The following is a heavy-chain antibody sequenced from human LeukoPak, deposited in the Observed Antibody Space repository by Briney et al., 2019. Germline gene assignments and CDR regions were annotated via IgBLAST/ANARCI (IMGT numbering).Heavy chain of an antibody. V-gene: IGHV3-7*01. D-gene: IGHD5-18*01. Sequence: PGGSLRLSCAASGFTFSIYWMTWVRQAPGKGLEWVANINQDGSEKYYVDSVKGRFTISRDNAKNSPFLQMNNLRAEDTAVYYCARDGVDIAMGTADYWGQGTLVTVSS. CDR2: INQDGSEK. J-gene: IGHJ4*02. CDR1: GFTFSIYW. CDR3: ARDGVDIAMGTADY.